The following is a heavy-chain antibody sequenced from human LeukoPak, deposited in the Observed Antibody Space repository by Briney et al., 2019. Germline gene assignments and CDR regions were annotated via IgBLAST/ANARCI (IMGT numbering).Heavy chain of an antibody. D-gene: IGHD3-22*01. CDR3: ARVSYDSSGYYDY. Sequence: PSETLSLTCAVYGGSFSGYYWSWLRQPPGKGLEWIGEINHSGSTNYNPSLKSRVTISVDTSKNQFSLKLSSVTAADTAVYYCARVSYDSSGYYDYWGQGTLVTVSS. J-gene: IGHJ4*02. CDR2: INHSGST. V-gene: IGHV4-34*01. CDR1: GGSFSGYY.